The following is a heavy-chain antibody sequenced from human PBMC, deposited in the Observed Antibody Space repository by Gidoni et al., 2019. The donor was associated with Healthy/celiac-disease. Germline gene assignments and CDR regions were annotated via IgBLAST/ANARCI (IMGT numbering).Heavy chain of an antibody. CDR3: ARLTGTGQYYYYYYYMDV. J-gene: IGHJ6*03. V-gene: IGHV5-10-1*03. Sequence: VQLVQSGAEVKKPGESLRISCKGSGYSFTSYWISWVRQMPGKGLEWMGRIDPSDSYTNYSPSFQGHVTISADKSISTAYLQWSSLKASDTAMYYCARLTGTGQYYYYYYYMDVWGKGTTVTVSS. CDR1: GYSFTSYW. D-gene: IGHD1-7*01. CDR2: IDPSDSYT.